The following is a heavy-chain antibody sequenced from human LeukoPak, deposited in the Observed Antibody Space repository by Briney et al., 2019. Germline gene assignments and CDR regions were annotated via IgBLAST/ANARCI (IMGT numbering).Heavy chain of an antibody. CDR1: GDSVSNNNAA. CDR2: TFYRSKWYY. V-gene: IGHV6-1*01. D-gene: IGHD2-15*01. J-gene: IGHJ4*02. Sequence: SQTLSLTCAISGDSVSNNNAAWNWIRQSPSRGLEWVGRTFYRSKWYYDYAVSVKSRITINSDTSKNQFSLQLTYVNPEDTAVYYCAREGRRISGGTLSLDYWGQGTLVTVSS. CDR3: AREGRRISGGTLSLDY.